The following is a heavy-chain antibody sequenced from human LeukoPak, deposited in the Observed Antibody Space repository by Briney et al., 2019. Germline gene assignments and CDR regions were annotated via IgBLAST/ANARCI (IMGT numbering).Heavy chain of an antibody. CDR1: GGSISSSSYY. J-gene: IGHJ4*02. CDR2: IYYSGST. D-gene: IGHD3-9*01. Sequence: SETLSLTCTVSGGSISSSSYYWGWIRQPPGKGLEWIGSIYYSGSTNYNPSLKSRVTISVDTSKNQFSLKLSSVTAADTAVYYCARGGGGWLLYSPIGHYFDYWGQGTLVTVSS. CDR3: ARGGGGWLLYSPIGHYFDY. V-gene: IGHV4-39*07.